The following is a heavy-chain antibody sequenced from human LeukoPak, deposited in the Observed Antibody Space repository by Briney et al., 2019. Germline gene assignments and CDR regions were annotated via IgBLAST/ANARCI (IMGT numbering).Heavy chain of an antibody. Sequence: PSETLSLTCTVSCGSISTYYWSWIRQPPGKGLEWIGYIYYSGSTNYNPSLRSRVTISVDTSKNQFSLKLTSVTAADTAVYYCAGRLWRRDGYNLSAFDIWGQGTMVTVSS. J-gene: IGHJ3*02. V-gene: IGHV4-59*01. CDR3: AGRLWRRDGYNLSAFDI. CDR2: IYYSGST. CDR1: CGSISTYY. D-gene: IGHD5-24*01.